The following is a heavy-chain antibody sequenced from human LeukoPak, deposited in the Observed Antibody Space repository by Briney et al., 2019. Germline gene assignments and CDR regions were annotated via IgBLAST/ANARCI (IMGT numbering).Heavy chain of an antibody. D-gene: IGHD4-17*01. CDR2: ISSSGSTI. V-gene: IGHV3-11*01. CDR1: GFTFSDYY. J-gene: IGHJ4*02. Sequence: GGSLRLSCAASGFTFSDYYMSWLRQAPGKGLEWVSYISSSGSTIYYADSVKGRFTISRDNAKNSLYLQMNSLRAEDTAVYYCASFPRTTVTYRDYWGQPTLLTVSS. CDR3: ASFPRTTVTYRDY.